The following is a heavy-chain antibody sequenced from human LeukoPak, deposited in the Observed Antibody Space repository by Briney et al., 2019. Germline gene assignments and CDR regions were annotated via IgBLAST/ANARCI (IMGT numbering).Heavy chain of an antibody. CDR3: ARRTAGAIDY. V-gene: IGHV4-30-2*01. CDR2: IYHSGST. Sequence: SQTLSLTCTVSGGSISSGGYYWSWIRQHPGKGLEWIGYIYHSGSTYYNPSLKSRVTISVDRSKNQVSLKLSSVTAADTAVYYCARRTAGAIDYWGQGTLVTVSS. D-gene: IGHD2-21*02. J-gene: IGHJ4*02. CDR1: GGSISSGGYY.